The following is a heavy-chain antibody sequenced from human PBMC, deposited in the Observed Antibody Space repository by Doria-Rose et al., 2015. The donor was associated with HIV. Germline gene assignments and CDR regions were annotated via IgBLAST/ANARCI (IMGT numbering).Heavy chain of an antibody. CDR3: ATGVTLDY. CDR1: GFTFSSHR. Sequence: VQLVESGGGLVRPGGSLRLSCATSGFTFSSHRINWVRQAHGKVLEWVSSISSTSAYINYADSVRGRFTISRDNARNSLYLQMDSLRAEDTAIYYCATGVTLDYWGQEYWSPSPQ. CDR2: ISSTSAYI. V-gene: IGHV3-21*01. D-gene: IGHD3-10*01. J-gene: IGHJ4*01.